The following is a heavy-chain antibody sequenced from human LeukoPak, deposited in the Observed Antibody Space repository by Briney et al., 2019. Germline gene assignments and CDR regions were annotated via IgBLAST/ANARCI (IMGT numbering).Heavy chain of an antibody. CDR3: ARHSHGMDV. Sequence: PSETLSLTCTVSGGSISSSSYYWGWIRHPPGKGLEWIGSIYYSGSTYYNPSLKSRVTISVDTSKNQFSLKLSSVTAADTAVYYCARHSHGMDVWDQGTTVTVSS. V-gene: IGHV4-39*01. CDR2: IYYSGST. J-gene: IGHJ6*02. CDR1: GGSISSSSYY.